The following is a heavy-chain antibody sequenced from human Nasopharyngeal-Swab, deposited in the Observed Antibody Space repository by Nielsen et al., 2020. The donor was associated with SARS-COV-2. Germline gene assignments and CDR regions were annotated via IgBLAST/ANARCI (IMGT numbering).Heavy chain of an antibody. V-gene: IGHV5-51*01. CDR2: SYPGDSDN. J-gene: IGHJ4*02. D-gene: IGHD4-17*01. Sequence: GESLKISCKGSGYSFTSYWIGLVRQMPGKGLEWMGISYPGDSDNRYSPPFQGQVTISADKSISTAYLQWSSLKASDTAMYYCARYTVTVGFDYWGQGTLVTVSS. CDR3: ARYTVTVGFDY. CDR1: GYSFTSYW.